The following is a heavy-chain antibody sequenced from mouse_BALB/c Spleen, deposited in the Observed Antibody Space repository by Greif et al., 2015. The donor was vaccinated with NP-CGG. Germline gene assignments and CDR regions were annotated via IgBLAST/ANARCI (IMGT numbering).Heavy chain of an antibody. CDR3: ARRQLGLREDAMDY. CDR2: ISSGSSTI. Sequence: EVKVVESGGGLVQPGGSRKLSCAASGFTFSSFGMHWVRQAPEKGLEWVAYISSGSSTIYYADTVKGRFTISRDNPKNTLFLQMTSLRSEDTAMYYCARRQLGLREDAMDYWGQGTSVTVSS. J-gene: IGHJ4*01. CDR1: GFTFSSFG. D-gene: IGHD3-2*01. V-gene: IGHV5-17*02.